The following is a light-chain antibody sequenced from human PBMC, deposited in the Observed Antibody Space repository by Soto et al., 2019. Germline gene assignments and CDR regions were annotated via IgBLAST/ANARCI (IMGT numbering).Light chain of an antibody. Sequence: DIQMTQAPSTLSASVGDRVTITCRASETINGWLAWYQQKPGKAPNVLIYKASNLESGVPSRFSGSGSGTDYTLTISRMQTDDFETYYCLQYNVYSNTXGQGTKVDMK. CDR1: ETINGW. J-gene: IGKJ2*01. V-gene: IGKV1-5*03. CDR2: KAS. CDR3: LQYNVYSNT.